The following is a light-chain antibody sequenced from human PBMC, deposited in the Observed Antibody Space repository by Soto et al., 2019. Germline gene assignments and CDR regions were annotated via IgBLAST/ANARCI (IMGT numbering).Light chain of an antibody. CDR2: AAS. Sequence: DIQMTQSPASLSASVGDRVTITCRASQSISSYLNWYQQKPGKAPKLLIYAASSLQSGVPSRFSGSGSGTDCTLTISSLQPEDFATYFCQQSYSTPLPFGQGTKVEIK. CDR3: QQSYSTPLP. J-gene: IGKJ1*01. CDR1: QSISSY. V-gene: IGKV1-39*01.